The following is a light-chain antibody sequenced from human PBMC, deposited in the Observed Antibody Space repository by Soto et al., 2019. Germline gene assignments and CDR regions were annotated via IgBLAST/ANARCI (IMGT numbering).Light chain of an antibody. Sequence: EIVLTQSPATLSLSPGERATLSCRASQSVSSYLAWYQQKLGQAPRLLIYDASNRATGIPARFSGSGSGTDFTLTISSLEPEDFAVYYCQQGNNWPWTFGQGTKVEIK. V-gene: IGKV3-11*01. CDR3: QQGNNWPWT. CDR2: DAS. CDR1: QSVSSY. J-gene: IGKJ1*01.